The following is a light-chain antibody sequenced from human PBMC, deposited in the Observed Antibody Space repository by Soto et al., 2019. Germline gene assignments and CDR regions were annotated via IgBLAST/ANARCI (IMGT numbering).Light chain of an antibody. Sequence: QSVLTQPASVSGSPGQSITFSGTGISNDYVSWYQQHPGKAPKILIYAVTSRPSGVSNRFSGSRSGNAASLTISGLQPEDEADYYCSSYSGGGIVFGTGTKLTVL. CDR2: AVT. V-gene: IGLV2-14*01. J-gene: IGLJ1*01. CDR3: SSYSGGGIV. CDR1: SNDY.